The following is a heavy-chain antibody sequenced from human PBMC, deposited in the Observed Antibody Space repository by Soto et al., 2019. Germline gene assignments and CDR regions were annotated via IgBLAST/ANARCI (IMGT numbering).Heavy chain of an antibody. D-gene: IGHD2-15*01. CDR2: IIPIFGTA. CDR3: ANHLGYCSGGSCANWFDP. Sequence: GXSVKVSYKASGGTFSSYAISWVRHTPGQGLEWMGGIIPIFGTANYAQKFQGRVTITADESTSTAYMELSSLRSEDTDVYYCANHLGYCSGGSCANWFDPWGQGTLVTVSS. CDR1: GGTFSSYA. V-gene: IGHV1-69*01. J-gene: IGHJ5*02.